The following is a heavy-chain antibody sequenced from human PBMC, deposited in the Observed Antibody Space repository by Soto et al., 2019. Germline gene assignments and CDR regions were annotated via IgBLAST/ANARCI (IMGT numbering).Heavy chain of an antibody. CDR2: IIPILGIA. CDR1: GGTFSSYT. J-gene: IGHJ5*02. CDR3: ARVSATGYCSSTSCYGGGWFDP. Sequence: QVQLVQSGAEVKKPGSSVKVSCKASGGTFSSYTISWVRQAPGQGREWMGMIIPILGIANYAQKFQGRVTITENKYTSTAYMELGSLRSEDTAVYYCARVSATGYCSSTSCYGGGWFDPGGQGTLVTVSS. D-gene: IGHD2-2*03. V-gene: IGHV1-69*02.